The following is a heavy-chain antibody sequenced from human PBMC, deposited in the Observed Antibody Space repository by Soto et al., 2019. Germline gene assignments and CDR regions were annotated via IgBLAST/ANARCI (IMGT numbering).Heavy chain of an antibody. CDR2: IYSGSST. J-gene: IGHJ3*02. D-gene: IGHD3-10*01. CDR1: GLTVSSNY. Sequence: EGSLRLSCAASGLTVSSNYMSWVRQAPGKGLEWVSVIYSGSSTYYADSVKGRFTISRDNCKNTLYLQMNSLRSEHTAVYYCARGVGTRVRGVNGAFDIWCQGTMVT. CDR3: ARGVGTRVRGVNGAFDI. V-gene: IGHV3-53*01.